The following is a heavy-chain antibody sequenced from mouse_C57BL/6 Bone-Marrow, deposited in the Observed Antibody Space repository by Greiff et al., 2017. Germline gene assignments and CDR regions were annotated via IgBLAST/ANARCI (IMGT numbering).Heavy chain of an antibody. D-gene: IGHD2-12*01. CDR3: ARPYYSDYWYCDV. CDR1: GYTFTSYW. CDR2: IYPGSGST. J-gene: IGHJ1*03. Sequence: VQLKESGAELVKPGASVKMSCKASGYTFTSYWITWVKQRPGQGLEWIGEIYPGSGSTNYNEKFKSKATLTVDTSSSTAYMQLSSLTSEDSAVYYCARPYYSDYWYCDVWGTGTPVTVSS. V-gene: IGHV1-55*01.